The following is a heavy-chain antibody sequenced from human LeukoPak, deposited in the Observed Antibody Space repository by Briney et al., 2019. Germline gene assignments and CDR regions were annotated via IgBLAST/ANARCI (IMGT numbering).Heavy chain of an antibody. CDR3: ARGGLRYFAL. J-gene: IGHJ5*02. CDR2: IKEDGSEK. CDR1: GFTSSNYW. V-gene: IGHV3-7*04. Sequence: GGSLRLSCAASGFTSSNYWMSWVRQAPGKGVEWVANIKEDGSEKYYVDSVKGRFTIPRDNGKNSLYLQMNSLRVEDTAVYYCARGGLRYFALWGQGALVTVSS. D-gene: IGHD3-16*01.